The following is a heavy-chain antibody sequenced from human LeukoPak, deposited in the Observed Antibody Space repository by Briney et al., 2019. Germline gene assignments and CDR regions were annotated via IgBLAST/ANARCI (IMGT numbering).Heavy chain of an antibody. CDR2: IRFDGSDK. Sequence: PGGSLRLSCAASGFTFGSYSMHWVRQAPGKGLEWVAFIRFDGSDKIYADSVKGRFTISKDNSKNTLYLQMNSLRPEDTAVYSCAKVGCSSSDCYYHYYMDVWGKGTTATVSS. D-gene: IGHD2-2*01. V-gene: IGHV3-30*02. J-gene: IGHJ6*03. CDR1: GFTFGSYS. CDR3: AKVGCSSSDCYYHYYMDV.